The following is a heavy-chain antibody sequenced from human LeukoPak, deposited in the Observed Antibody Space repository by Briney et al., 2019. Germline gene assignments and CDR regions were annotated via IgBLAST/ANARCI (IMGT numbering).Heavy chain of an antibody. CDR2: ISGSGGTT. D-gene: IGHD3-22*01. Sequence: GGSLRLSCGASGFTFTFGKYAMSWVRQAPGKGLEWVSAISGSGGTTYYADSVKGRFTISRDNPKNTLYLQMNSLRAEDTAVYYCARTNPLIYGDSSGYYPDPPPNFDYWGQGTLVTVSS. V-gene: IGHV3-23*01. CDR3: ARTNPLIYGDSSGYYPDPPPNFDY. J-gene: IGHJ4*02. CDR1: GFTFTFGKYA.